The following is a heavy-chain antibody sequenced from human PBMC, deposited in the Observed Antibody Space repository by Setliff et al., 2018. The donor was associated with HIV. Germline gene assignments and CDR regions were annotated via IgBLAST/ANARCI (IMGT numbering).Heavy chain of an antibody. CDR2: INPSGGSA. CDR1: GYTFTSYY. V-gene: IGHV1-46*01. D-gene: IGHD1-26*01. J-gene: IGHJ3*02. Sequence: VKVSCKASGYTFTSYYMHWVRQAPGQGLEWMGIINPSGGSASYAQKFQGRVTMTRDTSTSTVYMELSSLRSEDTAVYYCARDLWGDDAFDIWGQGTKVTVSS. CDR3: ARDLWGDDAFDI.